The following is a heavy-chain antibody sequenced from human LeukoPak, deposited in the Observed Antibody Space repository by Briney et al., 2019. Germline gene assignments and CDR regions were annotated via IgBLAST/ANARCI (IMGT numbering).Heavy chain of an antibody. CDR1: GFTFSSSF. CDR2: INKDGTWT. Sequence: GGSLRLSCAASGFTFSSSFMSWVRQAPGEGLEWVADINKDGTWTYYLDSVKGRFAISRDNAMDSLYLQMNNLRAEDTAVYYCAGLGITSTSNFFDPWGQGTLVTVSS. V-gene: IGHV3-7*01. CDR3: AGLGITSTSNFFDP. J-gene: IGHJ5*02. D-gene: IGHD1-14*01.